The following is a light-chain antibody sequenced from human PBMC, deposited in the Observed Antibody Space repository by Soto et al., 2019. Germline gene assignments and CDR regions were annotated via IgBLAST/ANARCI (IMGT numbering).Light chain of an antibody. V-gene: IGKV3-20*01. J-gene: IGKJ1*01. Sequence: ESVLTQSPGTLSLSPGETATLSCRASQSVSNNYLAWYQQQPGHAPRLLIYGASTRATGIPDRFSGSGSGTDFTLTISRLEPEDSAVYYCQQYGSSPTWTFGQGTKVDIK. CDR3: QQYGSSPTWT. CDR2: GAS. CDR1: QSVSNNY.